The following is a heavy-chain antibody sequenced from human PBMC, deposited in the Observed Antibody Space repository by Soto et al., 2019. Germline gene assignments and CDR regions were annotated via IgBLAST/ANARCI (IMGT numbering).Heavy chain of an antibody. V-gene: IGHV2-5*02. D-gene: IGHD3-16*01. Sequence: QITLKESGPTLVKPTQTLTLTCTVSGFSLNTYGVGVGWIRQPPGKALEWLALIYWDNDKPYSPSLKSRLTITKDTSKNQVVLTITNMDPVDAGTYYCARALGSWGAYYYDYWGQGTLLTVSS. J-gene: IGHJ4*02. CDR3: ARALGSWGAYYYDY. CDR2: IYWDNDK. CDR1: GFSLNTYGVG.